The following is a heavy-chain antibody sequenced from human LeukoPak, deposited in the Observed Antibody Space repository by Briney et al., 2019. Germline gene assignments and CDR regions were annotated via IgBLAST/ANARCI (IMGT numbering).Heavy chain of an antibody. J-gene: IGHJ4*02. CDR2: MNPNSGNT. CDR1: GYTFTSYD. Sequence: GASVKVSCKASGYTFTSYDINWVRQATGQGLEWMGWMNPNSGNTGYAQKFQGRVTIIADKSTSTAYMELSSLRSEDTAVYYCARDQAAAFTVTMDYWGQGTLVTVSS. CDR3: ARDQAAAFTVTMDY. V-gene: IGHV1-8*01. D-gene: IGHD4-17*01.